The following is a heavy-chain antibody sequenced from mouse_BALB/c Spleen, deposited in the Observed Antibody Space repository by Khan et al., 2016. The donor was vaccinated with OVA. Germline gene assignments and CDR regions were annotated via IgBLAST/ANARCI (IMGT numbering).Heavy chain of an antibody. J-gene: IGHJ3*01. CDR2: ISPGSGDT. CDR3: ASRNYFGYTFAY. CDR1: GYTFTDYY. Sequence: VQLQQSGAELARPGASVKLSCKASGYTFTDYYINWVKQRTGQGLEWIGEISPGSGDTYYNEKFKGKATLTADKSSTTVYMQLSSLTSEASAVYFGASRNYFGYTFAYWGQGTLVTVSA. D-gene: IGHD1-2*01. V-gene: IGHV1-77*01.